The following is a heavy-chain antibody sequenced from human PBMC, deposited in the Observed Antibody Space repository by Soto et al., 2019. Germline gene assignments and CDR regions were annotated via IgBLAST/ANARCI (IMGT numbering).Heavy chain of an antibody. V-gene: IGHV1-18*01. CDR1: NYTFITYG. D-gene: IGHD2-2*01. CDR2: ITPYNGNT. J-gene: IGHJ4*02. CDR3: ARDTSFYFDY. Sequence: ASVKVSCKASNYTFITYGLTWVRQAPGQGLEWVGWITPYNGNTNYGQNFQGRVTMTADTSTSTAYMELGSLTTGDTAVYYCARDTSFYFDYWGQGTRVTVSS.